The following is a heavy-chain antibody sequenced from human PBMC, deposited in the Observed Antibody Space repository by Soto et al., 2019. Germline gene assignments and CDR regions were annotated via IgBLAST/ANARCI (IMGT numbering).Heavy chain of an antibody. CDR1: GGSISSYY. Sequence: LSLTCTVSGGSISSYYWSWIRQPPGKGLEWIGYIYYSGSTNYNPSLKSRVTISVDTSKNQFSLKLSSVTAADTAVYYCARVLTGYYSVFSAFDIWGQGTMVTVSS. CDR3: ARVLTGYYSVFSAFDI. CDR2: IYYSGST. V-gene: IGHV4-59*01. D-gene: IGHD3-9*01. J-gene: IGHJ3*02.